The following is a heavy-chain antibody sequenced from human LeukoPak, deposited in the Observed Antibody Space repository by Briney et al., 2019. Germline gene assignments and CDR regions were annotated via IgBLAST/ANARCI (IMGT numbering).Heavy chain of an antibody. CDR1: GFTFSNYA. Sequence: GGSLRLSCAASGFTFSNYAMTWVRQAPGKGLEWVSGISGSGSNAFYADSVRGRFTISRDNSKNTLYLQMNSLRAEDTAVYYCAKRDVPAASWFDPWGQGTLVTVSS. V-gene: IGHV3-23*01. CDR3: AKRDVPAASWFDP. D-gene: IGHD2-2*01. CDR2: ISGSGSNA. J-gene: IGHJ5*02.